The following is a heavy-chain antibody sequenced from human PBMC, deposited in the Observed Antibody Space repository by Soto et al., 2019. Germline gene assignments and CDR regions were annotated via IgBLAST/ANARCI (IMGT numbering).Heavy chain of an antibody. V-gene: IGHV3-23*01. J-gene: IGHJ4*02. D-gene: IGHD4-17*01. Sequence: EVQLLESGGGLVQPGGPRDPPVAASGLPLTSYALSWVAQAPGKGLEWVSAISGSGGSTYYADSVKGRFTISRDNSKNTLYLQMNSLRAEDTAVYYCAKDYGDYYFDYWGQGTLVTVSS. CDR3: AKDYGDYYFDY. CDR2: ISGSGGST. CDR1: GLPLTSYA.